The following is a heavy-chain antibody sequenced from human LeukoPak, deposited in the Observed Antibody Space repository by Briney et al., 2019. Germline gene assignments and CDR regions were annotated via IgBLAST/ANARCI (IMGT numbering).Heavy chain of an antibody. CDR1: GFTFSTYW. V-gene: IGHV3-7*01. CDR3: ARLPAPSGWFYFDP. J-gene: IGHJ5*02. D-gene: IGHD6-19*01. Sequence: GGSLRLSCACAGFTFSTYWMSWVRQAPGKGLEWVANIKQDGNDKYYVDSVKGRFTISRDNAKSSLYLQMNSLRAEDTAVYYCARLPAPSGWFYFDPWGQGTLVTVSS. CDR2: IKQDGNDK.